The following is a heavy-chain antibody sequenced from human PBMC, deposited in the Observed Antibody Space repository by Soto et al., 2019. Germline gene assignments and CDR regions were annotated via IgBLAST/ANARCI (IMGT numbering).Heavy chain of an antibody. CDR3: ARENVRSVKLQPKGNVDY. Sequence: EVQLVESGGGLVQPGGSLRLSCAASGFTFSSYSMNWVRQAPGKGLEWVSSISSSSSYINYADSVKGRFTISRDNAKNSLYLQMNSLRAEDTAVYYCARENVRSVKLQPKGNVDYWGQGTLVTVSS. CDR1: GFTFSSYS. J-gene: IGHJ4*02. V-gene: IGHV3-21*01. CDR2: ISSSSSYI. D-gene: IGHD1-1*01.